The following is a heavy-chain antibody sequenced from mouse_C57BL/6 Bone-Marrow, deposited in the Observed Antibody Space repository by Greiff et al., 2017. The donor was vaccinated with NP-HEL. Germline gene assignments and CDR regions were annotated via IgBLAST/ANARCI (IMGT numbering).Heavy chain of an antibody. CDR3: DRESLSLLRLQDYYAMDY. Sequence: EVKLMESGGGLVKPGGSLKLSCAASGFTFSSYAMSWVRQTPEKGLEWVATISDGGSYTYYPATVKGRFTISRDNAKNNLYLQMSHLKSEDTAMYYCDRESLSLLRLQDYYAMDYEGQGTSVTVSS. CDR1: GFTFSSYA. D-gene: IGHD1-2*01. J-gene: IGHJ4*01. V-gene: IGHV5-4*01. CDR2: ISDGGSYT.